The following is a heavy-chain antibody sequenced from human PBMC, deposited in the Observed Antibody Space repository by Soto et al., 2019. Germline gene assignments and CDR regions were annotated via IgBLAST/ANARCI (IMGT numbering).Heavy chain of an antibody. Sequence: HGESLKISCKGSGYSFTSYWIGWVRQMPGKGLEWMRIIYPGDSDTRYSPSFQGQVTISADKSISTAYLQWSSLKASDTAMYYCARPVAGEYNWFDPWGQGTLVTVSS. CDR3: ARPVAGEYNWFDP. D-gene: IGHD6-19*01. CDR1: GYSFTSYW. J-gene: IGHJ5*02. CDR2: IYPGDSDT. V-gene: IGHV5-51*01.